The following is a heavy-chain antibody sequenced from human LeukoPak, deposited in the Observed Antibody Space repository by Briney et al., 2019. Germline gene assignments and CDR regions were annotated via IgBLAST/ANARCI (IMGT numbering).Heavy chain of an antibody. CDR2: INTNTGNP. V-gene: IGHV7-4-1*02. Sequence: ASVKVSCKASGYTFSSYAMNWVRQAPGQGLEWIGWINTNTGNPTYAQGFTGRFVFSLDTSVSTAYLQISGLKAEDTAVYYCARGLSEYYYDSSGYPLWGQGTLVTVSS. J-gene: IGHJ4*02. CDR1: GYTFSSYA. D-gene: IGHD3-22*01. CDR3: ARGLSEYYYDSSGYPL.